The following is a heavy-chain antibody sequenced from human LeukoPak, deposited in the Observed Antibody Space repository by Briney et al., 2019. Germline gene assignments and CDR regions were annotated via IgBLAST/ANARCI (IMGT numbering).Heavy chain of an antibody. J-gene: IGHJ4*02. V-gene: IGHV4-31*03. D-gene: IGHD3-10*01. CDR2: IYYSGST. Sequence: SETLSLTCTVSGDSINGGGYYWSWIRQHPGKGLEWIGYIYYSGSTYYNPSLKSRVTISVDTSKNQFSLKESSVTVADTAVYYCARDAYYGPGSLVYWGQGTLVTVSS. CDR1: GDSINGGGYY. CDR3: ARDAYYGPGSLVY.